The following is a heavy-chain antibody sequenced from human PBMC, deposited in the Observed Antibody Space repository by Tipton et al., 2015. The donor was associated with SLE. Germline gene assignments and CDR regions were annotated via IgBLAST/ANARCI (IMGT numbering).Heavy chain of an antibody. CDR3: AGRGDAFDI. V-gene: IGHV1-46*01. J-gene: IGHJ3*02. Sequence: QSGAEVKKPGSSVKVSCKASGGTFSSYAISWVRQAPGQGLEWMGIINPSGGSTSYAQKFQGRVTMTRDTSTSTVYMELSSLRSEDTAVYYCAGRGDAFDIWGQGTMVTVSS. CDR1: GGTFSSYA. D-gene: IGHD1-26*01. CDR2: INPSGGST.